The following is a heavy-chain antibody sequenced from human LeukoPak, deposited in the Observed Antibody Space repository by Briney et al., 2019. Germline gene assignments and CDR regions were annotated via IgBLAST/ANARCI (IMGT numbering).Heavy chain of an antibody. J-gene: IGHJ6*02. CDR3: ASIGPEPYYYYGMDV. V-gene: IGHV5-10-1*01. Sequence: GGSLKISCKGSGYSFTSYWISWVRQMPGKGLEWMGRIDPSDSYTNYSPSFQGHVTISADKSISTAYLQWSSLKASDTAMYYCASIGPEPYYYYGMDVWGQGTTVTVSS. CDR2: IDPSDSYT. CDR1: GYSFTSYW. D-gene: IGHD1-14*01.